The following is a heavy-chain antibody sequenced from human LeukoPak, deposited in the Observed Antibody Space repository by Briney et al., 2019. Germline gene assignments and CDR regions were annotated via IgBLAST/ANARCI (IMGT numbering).Heavy chain of an antibody. CDR2: IHDSGNT. CDR1: GGSVNNYY. V-gene: IGHV4-59*02. Sequence: PSETLSLTCIVSGGSVNNYYWTWIRQPPGKGLEWIGYIHDSGNTNYKSSLKSRVTISVDTSKNQFSLKLGSVTAADTAVYYCARGGMDYPYYFDYWGQGTPVTVSS. D-gene: IGHD3-16*01. CDR3: ARGGMDYPYYFDY. J-gene: IGHJ4*02.